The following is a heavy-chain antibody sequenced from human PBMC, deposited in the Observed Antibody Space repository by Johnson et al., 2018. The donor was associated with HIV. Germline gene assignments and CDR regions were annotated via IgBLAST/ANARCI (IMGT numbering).Heavy chain of an antibody. V-gene: IGHV3-53*01. J-gene: IGHJ3*02. CDR2: IYSGGST. CDR3: AREQSLIAAQIPDAFDI. CDR1: GFTVSSNY. Sequence: VQLVESGGGVVQPGRSLRLSCAASGFTVSSNYMSWVRQAPGKGLEWVSVIYSGGSTYYADSVKGRFTISRDNSKNTLYLQMNSLRAEDTAVYYCAREQSLIAAQIPDAFDIWGQGTMVTVSS. D-gene: IGHD6-6*01.